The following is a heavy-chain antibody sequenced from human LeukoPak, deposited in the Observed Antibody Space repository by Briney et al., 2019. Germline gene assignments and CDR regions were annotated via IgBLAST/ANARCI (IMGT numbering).Heavy chain of an antibody. Sequence: GASVKVSCKASGYTFTSYAMNWVRQAPGQGLEWMGWINTNTGNPTYAQGFTGRFVFSLDTSVSTAYLQISSLKAEDTAVYYCAREGYCSGGSCYTPGGNWFDPWGQGTLVTVSS. CDR3: AREGYCSGGSCYTPGGNWFDP. V-gene: IGHV7-4-1*02. D-gene: IGHD2-15*01. J-gene: IGHJ5*02. CDR1: GYTFTSYA. CDR2: INTNTGNP.